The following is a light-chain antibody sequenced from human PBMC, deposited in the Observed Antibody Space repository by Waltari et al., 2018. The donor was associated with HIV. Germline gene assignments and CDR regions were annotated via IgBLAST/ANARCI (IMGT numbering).Light chain of an antibody. V-gene: IGLV1-40*03. CDR1: GSNIVANYD. J-gene: IGLJ3*02. Sequence: QSVLTQPPSVSGAPGQRVTVSCTGHGSNIVANYDVQWYQVLPGSAPKLHIHTNTARPSGVPDRFSGSKSGASASLAITGLQAEDEGDYYCQSFDSGLSAWVFGGGTKLTVL. CDR3: QSFDSGLSAWV. CDR2: TNT.